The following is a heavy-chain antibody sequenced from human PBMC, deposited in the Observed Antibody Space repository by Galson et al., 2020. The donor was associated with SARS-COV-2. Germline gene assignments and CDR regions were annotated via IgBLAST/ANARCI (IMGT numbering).Heavy chain of an antibody. V-gene: IGHV3-30*18. CDR2: ISYDGSNK. CDR1: GFTFSSYG. J-gene: IGHJ4*02. D-gene: IGHD3-22*01. Sequence: QLGESLKISCAASGFTFSSYGMHWVRQAPGKGLEWVAVISYDGSNKYYADSVKGRFTISRDNSKNTLYLQMNSLRAEDTAVYYCAKGPWYYDSSGYYCDYWGQGTLVTVSS. CDR3: AKGPWYYDSSGYYCDY.